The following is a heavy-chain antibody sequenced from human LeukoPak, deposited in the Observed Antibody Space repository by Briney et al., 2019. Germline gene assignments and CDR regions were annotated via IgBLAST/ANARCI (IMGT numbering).Heavy chain of an antibody. D-gene: IGHD3-10*01. V-gene: IGHV3-64*01. CDR2: ISSNGDST. CDR1: GFTFSSYA. CDR3: ARDDVLGDLFTDWYFDL. J-gene: IGHJ2*01. Sequence: GGSLILSCDASGFTFSSYAMHWVRPAPGKGLEYVSGISSNGDSTYHINSVRGRFTISRDNSKNTLYLQMGSLRTEDMAVYYCARDDVLGDLFTDWYFDLWGRGTLVTVSS.